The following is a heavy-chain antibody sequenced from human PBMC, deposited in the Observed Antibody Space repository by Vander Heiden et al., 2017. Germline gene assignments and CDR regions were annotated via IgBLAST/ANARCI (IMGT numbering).Heavy chain of an antibody. CDR2: IKSKTDGGTT. CDR3: TTERGGWYDYY. Sequence: EVQLVEPGGGLVKPGGSLRLSCAASGFTFSNAWMNWVRQAPGKGLEWVGRIKSKTDGGTTDYAAPVIGRFTISRDDAKNTLYLQMNSLKTEDTAVYYGTTERGGWYDYYWGQGTLVTVYS. J-gene: IGHJ4*02. D-gene: IGHD6-19*01. CDR1: GFTFSNAW. V-gene: IGHV3-15*07.